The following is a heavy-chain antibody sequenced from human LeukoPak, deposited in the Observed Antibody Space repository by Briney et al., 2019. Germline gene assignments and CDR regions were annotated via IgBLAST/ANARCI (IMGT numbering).Heavy chain of an antibody. CDR2: IYYSGST. V-gene: IGHV4-59*01. J-gene: IGHJ3*02. CDR3: ARAPGFNALDI. CDR1: GGSISSYY. Sequence: SETLSLTCTVSGGSISSYYWSWIRQPPGKGLEWIGYIYYSGSTNYNPSLKSRVTISVDTSKNQFSLKLSSVTAADTAVDYCARAPGFNALDIWGQGTMVTVSS.